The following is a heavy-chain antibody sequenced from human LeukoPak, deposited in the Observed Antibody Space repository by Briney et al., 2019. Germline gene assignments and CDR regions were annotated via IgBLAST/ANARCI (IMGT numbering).Heavy chain of an antibody. CDR1: GFTFSSYA. V-gene: IGHV3-30*04. J-gene: IGHJ4*02. CDR3: ARDRHGLRYNWNDGGSGFDY. D-gene: IGHD1-20*01. CDR2: ISYDGSNK. Sequence: PGGSLRLSCAASGFTFSSYAIHWVRQAPGQGLAWVAVISYDGSNKYYADSVKGRFTISRDNSKNTLYLQMNSLRAEDTAVYYCARDRHGLRYNWNDGGSGFDYWGQGTLVTVSS.